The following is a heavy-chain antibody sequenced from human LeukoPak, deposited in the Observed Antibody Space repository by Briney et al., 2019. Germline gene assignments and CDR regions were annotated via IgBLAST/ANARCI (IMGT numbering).Heavy chain of an antibody. CDR1: GFTFSSYG. CDR3: AKGIGMADYDSSGSQPFDY. J-gene: IGHJ4*02. D-gene: IGHD3-22*01. V-gene: IGHV3-30*18. CDR2: ISYDGSNK. Sequence: PGGSLRLSCAASGFTFSSYGMHWVRQAPGKGLESVAVISYDGSNKYYADSVKGRFTISRDNSKNTLYLQMNSLRAEDTAVYYCAKGIGMADYDSSGSQPFDYWGQGTLVTVSS.